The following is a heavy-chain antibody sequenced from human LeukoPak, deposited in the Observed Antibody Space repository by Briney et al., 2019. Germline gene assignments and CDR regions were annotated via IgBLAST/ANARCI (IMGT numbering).Heavy chain of an antibody. CDR1: GGSISSYY. CDR2: IYYTGSV. J-gene: IGHJ6*02. D-gene: IGHD3-10*01. CDR3: ARDHSYYFGSQTSTLDV. V-gene: IGHV4-59*12. Sequence: MSSETLSLTCTVSGGSISSYYWSWIRQPPGEGLEWIGYIYYTGSVDYNASLKSRLTISLDTSKNRFSLKLDSVTAADTAVYYCARDHSYYFGSQTSTLDVWGQGTAVTVSS.